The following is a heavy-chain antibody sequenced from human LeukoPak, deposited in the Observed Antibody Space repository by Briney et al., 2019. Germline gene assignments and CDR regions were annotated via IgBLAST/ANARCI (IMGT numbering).Heavy chain of an antibody. CDR1: GSSFTSYW. V-gene: IGHV5-10-1*01. CDR3: AGAGIAVAGNAEYFQH. CDR2: IYTSDSYT. J-gene: IGHJ1*01. D-gene: IGHD6-19*01. Sequence: GESLRISCKGSGSSFTSYWISWVRQLPGKGLEWMGRIYTSDSYTNCTPSSKGHVTISADKSISSAYLQWSSLKASDAAMYYCAGAGIAVAGNAEYFQHWGQGALVTVSS.